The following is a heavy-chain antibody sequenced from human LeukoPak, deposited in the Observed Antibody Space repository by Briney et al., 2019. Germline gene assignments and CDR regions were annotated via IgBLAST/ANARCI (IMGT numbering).Heavy chain of an antibody. D-gene: IGHD4-23*01. V-gene: IGHV1-18*01. Sequence: GASVKVSCTASGYTFVNYGFSWVRQAPGQGLEWMGWINTYTGNTNYSQNFQGRVTMTTDASTNTAYMELRSLRSDDTAVYYCARDFLFGGKSHDPKGIDSWGQGTLVTVSS. CDR2: INTYTGNT. CDR1: GYTFVNYG. J-gene: IGHJ4*02. CDR3: ARDFLFGGKSHDPKGIDS.